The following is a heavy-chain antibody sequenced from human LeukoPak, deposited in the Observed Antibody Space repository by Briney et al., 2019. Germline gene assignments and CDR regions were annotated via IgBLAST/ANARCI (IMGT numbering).Heavy chain of an antibody. D-gene: IGHD2-8*01. CDR3: ARLRRVFALDDAFDI. CDR2: IYPGDSDT. CDR1: GYSFTTYW. J-gene: IGHJ3*02. V-gene: IGHV5-51*01. Sequence: GESLKISCKGSGYSFTTYWIGWVRQMPGKGLEWMGIIYPGDSDTTYSPSFRGQVTISADGSISTAYLQWSSLKASDTAMYYCARLRRVFALDDAFDIWGQGTMVTFS.